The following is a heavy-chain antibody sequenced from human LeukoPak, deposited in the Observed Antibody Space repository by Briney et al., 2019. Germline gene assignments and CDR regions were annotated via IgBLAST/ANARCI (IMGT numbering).Heavy chain of an antibody. CDR2: ISSSGSTI. Sequence: QPGGSLRLSCAASGFTFSSYEMNWVRQAPGKGLEWVSYISSSGSTIYYADSVKGRSTISRDNAKNSLYLQMNSLRAEDTAVYYCARLHDYGDYHFDYWGQGTLVTVSS. J-gene: IGHJ4*02. CDR3: ARLHDYGDYHFDY. V-gene: IGHV3-48*03. D-gene: IGHD4-17*01. CDR1: GFTFSSYE.